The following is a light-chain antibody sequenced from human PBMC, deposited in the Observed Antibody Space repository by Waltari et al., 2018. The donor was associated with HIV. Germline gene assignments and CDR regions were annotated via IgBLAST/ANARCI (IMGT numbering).Light chain of an antibody. CDR1: HSVFDRSKNKNF. CDR2: DAT. Sequence: IVMTQSPDSLAVSLGERATLNCKSSHSVFDRSKNKNFFAWYQHKPGQAPRLLTYDATSRATGIPDRFSGSGSGTDFTLTISRLEPEDFAVYYCQLYDSSLWTFGQGTKVEIK. J-gene: IGKJ1*01. CDR3: QLYDSSLWT. V-gene: IGKV3-20*01.